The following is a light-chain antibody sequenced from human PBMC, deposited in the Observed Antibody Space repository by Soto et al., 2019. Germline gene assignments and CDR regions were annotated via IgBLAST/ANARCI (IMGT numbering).Light chain of an antibody. CDR1: SSNIGAGYD. J-gene: IGLJ3*02. Sequence: QSVLTQPPSVSGAPGQRVIIFCTGTSSNIGAGYDVHWYQQLPGTVPKLLIYGSNNRPSGVPDRFSGSKSGTSASLAITGLQAEDEATYYCQSYDSGRPWVFGGGTKLTVL. CDR2: GSN. V-gene: IGLV1-40*01. CDR3: QSYDSGRPWV.